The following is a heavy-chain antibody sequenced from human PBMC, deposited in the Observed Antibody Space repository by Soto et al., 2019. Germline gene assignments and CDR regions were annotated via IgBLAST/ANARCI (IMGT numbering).Heavy chain of an antibody. V-gene: IGHV3-30*18. CDR3: AKDDGTGL. D-gene: IGHD3-16*01. CDR2: TSKDGRE. CDR1: GFTLSSRG. Sequence: QVQLVESGGGVVQPGTSLRLSCVVSGFTLSSRGIHRVRQAPGKGLEWVAVTSKDGRERYADSVKGRFTISRDTPKNTLYLQLSSLRGEDTAVYFCAKDDGTGLWGQGTLVIVSS. J-gene: IGHJ4*02.